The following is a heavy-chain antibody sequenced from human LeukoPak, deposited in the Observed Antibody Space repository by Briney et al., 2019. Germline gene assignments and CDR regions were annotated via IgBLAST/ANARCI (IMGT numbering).Heavy chain of an antibody. Sequence: GGSLRLSCAVSGFTFSGFWMSWSRQAPGKGLEWVASINSDGSEGYYADAVKGRFTISRDNAKNSLYLQINSLRAEDTAVYYCARSSYSSSSSVWGQGTMVTVSS. V-gene: IGHV3-7*03. CDR1: GFTFSGFW. D-gene: IGHD6-6*01. CDR2: INSDGSEG. CDR3: ARSSYSSSSSV. J-gene: IGHJ3*01.